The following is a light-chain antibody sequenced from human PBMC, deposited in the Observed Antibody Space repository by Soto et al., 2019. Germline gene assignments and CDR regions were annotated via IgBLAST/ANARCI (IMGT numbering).Light chain of an antibody. J-gene: IGKJ1*01. CDR2: KAS. CDR1: QRISSW. CDR3: QQYNSDYS. V-gene: IGKV1-5*03. Sequence: DIQMTQSPSTLSASVGDRVTITCRASQRISSWLAWYQQKPGQAHKLRIYKASSLESGVPSRFSGSGSGTEFNLTNSTLQPDAFATYYCQQYNSDYSFGQGTKVEIK.